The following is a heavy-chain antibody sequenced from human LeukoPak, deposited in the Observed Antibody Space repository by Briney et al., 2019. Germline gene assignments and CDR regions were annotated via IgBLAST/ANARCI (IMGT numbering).Heavy chain of an antibody. CDR1: GFSFSNYW. CDR3: TRATGWYPDY. V-gene: IGHV3-7*01. D-gene: IGHD6-19*01. CDR2: IKHDGIEM. J-gene: IGHJ4*02. Sequence: GGSLRLSCAASGFSFSNYWMSWVRQAPGKGLEWVGNIKHDGIEMNYADSAKGRFTISRDNAKNSLYLQMTSLRAEDTALYYCTRATGWYPDYWGQGTLITVSS.